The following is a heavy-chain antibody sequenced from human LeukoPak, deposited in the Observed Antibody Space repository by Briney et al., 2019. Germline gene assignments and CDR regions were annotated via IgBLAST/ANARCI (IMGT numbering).Heavy chain of an antibody. V-gene: IGHV3-23*01. CDR2: ISAGSTNT. D-gene: IGHD2-8*02. Sequence: GGSLRLSCAASGFTFNNYAMTWVRQAPGKGLEWVSVISAGSTNTYYADSVKGRFTISRDDSNSILYLQMNSLRAEDTATYYCAKGNTGHTSSPCDYWGQGTLVTVSS. CDR3: AKGNTGHTSSPCDY. J-gene: IGHJ4*02. CDR1: GFTFNNYA.